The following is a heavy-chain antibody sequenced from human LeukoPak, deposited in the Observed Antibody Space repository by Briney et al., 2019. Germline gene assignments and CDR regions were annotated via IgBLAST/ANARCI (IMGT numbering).Heavy chain of an antibody. V-gene: IGHV1-18*04. CDR2: ISAYNGNT. CDR1: GYAFTSYG. CDR3: ARVIVATVDY. D-gene: IGHD5-12*01. J-gene: IGHJ4*02. Sequence: GASVQVFCKASGYAFTSYGISGVRQDPGQGLEWMGWISAYNGNTNYAQKLQGRVTMTTDTSTSTAYMELRSLRSDDTAVYYCARVIVATVDYWGQGTLVTVSS.